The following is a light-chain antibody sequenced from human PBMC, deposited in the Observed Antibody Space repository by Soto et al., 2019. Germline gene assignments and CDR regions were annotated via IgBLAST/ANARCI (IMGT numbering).Light chain of an antibody. CDR2: GAS. J-gene: IGKJ1*01. V-gene: IGKV3-15*01. Sequence: EIVMTQSPATLSVSPGERATLSCRASQNIRSNLAWYQQIPGQAPRLLIHGASTRATGIPARFSGSGSGTEFTLPISGLQSEDYAVYYCQQYNNWPPWTFGQGTKVEI. CDR3: QQYNNWPPWT. CDR1: QNIRSN.